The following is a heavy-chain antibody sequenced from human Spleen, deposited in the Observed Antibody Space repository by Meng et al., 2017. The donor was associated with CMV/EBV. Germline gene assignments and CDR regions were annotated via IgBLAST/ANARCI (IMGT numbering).Heavy chain of an antibody. CDR1: GGSFSGYY. V-gene: IGHV4-34*01. CDR2: INHSGST. D-gene: IGHD1-7*01. Sequence: GSLRLSCAVYGGSFSGYYWSWIRQPPGKGLEWIGEINHSGSTNYNPSLKSRVTMSIDTSKNQFSLKVRSVTAADTAVYYCARRNYHYNYYGMDVWGQGTTVTVSS. CDR3: ARRNYHYNYYGMDV. J-gene: IGHJ6*02.